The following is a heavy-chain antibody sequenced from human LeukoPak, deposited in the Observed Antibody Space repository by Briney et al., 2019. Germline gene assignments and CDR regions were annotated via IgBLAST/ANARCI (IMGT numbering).Heavy chain of an antibody. CDR3: ARDRRYFDWFTEYNWFDP. CDR1: GYTFTSYG. CDR2: ISAYNGNT. Sequence: ASVKVSCKASGYTFTSYGISWVRQAPGQGLEWMGWISAYNGNTNYAQKLQGRVTMTTDASTSTAYMEPRSLRSDDTAVYYCARDRRYFDWFTEYNWFDPWGQGTLVTVSS. J-gene: IGHJ5*02. D-gene: IGHD3-9*01. V-gene: IGHV1-18*01.